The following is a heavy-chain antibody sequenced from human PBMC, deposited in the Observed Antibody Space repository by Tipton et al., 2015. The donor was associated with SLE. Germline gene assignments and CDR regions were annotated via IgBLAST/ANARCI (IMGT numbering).Heavy chain of an antibody. D-gene: IGHD6-19*01. CDR2: IYYSGST. V-gene: IGHV4-38-2*02. Sequence: TLSLTCAVSGYSISSGYYWGWIRQPPGKGLEWIGSIYYSGSTYYNPSLKSRVTISVDTSKNQFSLKLSSVTAADTAVYYCAKDLQQWLGADAFDIWGQGTMVTVSS. CDR3: AKDLQQWLGADAFDI. J-gene: IGHJ3*02. CDR1: GYSISSGYY.